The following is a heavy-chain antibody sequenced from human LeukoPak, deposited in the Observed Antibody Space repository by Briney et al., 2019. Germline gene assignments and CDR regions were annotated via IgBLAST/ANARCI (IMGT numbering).Heavy chain of an antibody. D-gene: IGHD6-13*01. V-gene: IGHV3-64*02. Sequence: PGGSLRLSCAASGFTFSTYGMHWVRQAPGKGLEYVSAITGSGSRTYYADSVKGRFTISRDNSKNTLYLQTGSLRAEDMAVYYCTRGGAAVGTGGNDYWGQGTLVTVSS. CDR1: GFTFSTYG. J-gene: IGHJ4*02. CDR3: TRGGAAVGTGGNDY. CDR2: ITGSGSRT.